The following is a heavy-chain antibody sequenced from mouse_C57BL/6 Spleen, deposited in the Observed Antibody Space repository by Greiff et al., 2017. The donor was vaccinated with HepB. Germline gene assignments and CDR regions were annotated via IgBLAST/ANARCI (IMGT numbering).Heavy chain of an antibody. CDR3: ARPHSNYWFAY. CDR1: GYTFTGYW. J-gene: IGHJ3*01. CDR2: ILPGSGIT. V-gene: IGHV1-9*01. D-gene: IGHD2-5*01. Sequence: QVQLQQSGAELMKPGASVKLSCKATGYTFTGYWIEWVKQRPGHGLEWIGEILPGSGITNYNEKFKGKATFTADTSSNTAYMQLSSLTTEDSAIYYCARPHSNYWFAYWGQGTLVTVSA.